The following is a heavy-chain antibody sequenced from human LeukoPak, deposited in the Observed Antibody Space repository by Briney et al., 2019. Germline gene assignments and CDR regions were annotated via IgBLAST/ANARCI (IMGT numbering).Heavy chain of an antibody. D-gene: IGHD6-6*01. CDR2: INTDGSST. V-gene: IGHV3-74*01. CDR1: GFTFSSYW. J-gene: IGHJ5*02. Sequence: PGGSLRLSCAASGFTFSSYWMHWVRQAPGMGLVWVSRINTDGSSTSYADSVKGRFTISRDNAKNTLYLQMNSLRAEDTAVYYCARDSAYSSSSWFDPWGQGTLVTVSS. CDR3: ARDSAYSSSSWFDP.